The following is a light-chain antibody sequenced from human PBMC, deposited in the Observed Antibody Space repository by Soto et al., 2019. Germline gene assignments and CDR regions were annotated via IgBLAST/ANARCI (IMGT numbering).Light chain of an antibody. J-gene: IGLJ2*01. CDR3: SSYAGSNNFR. CDR2: EVS. V-gene: IGLV2-8*01. Sequence: QSALTQPPSGSGSPGQSVTISCTGTSSDVGGYNYVSWYQQHPGKAPKLMIYEVSKRPSGVPDRFSGSKSGNTASLTVSGLQAEDEADYYCSSYAGSNNFRFGGGTKLTVL. CDR1: SSDVGGYNY.